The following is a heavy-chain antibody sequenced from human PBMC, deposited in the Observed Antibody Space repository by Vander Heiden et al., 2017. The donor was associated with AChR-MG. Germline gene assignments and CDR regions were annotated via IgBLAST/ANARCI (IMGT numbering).Heavy chain of an antibody. CDR1: GGSIRSYY. V-gene: IGHV4-4*07. CDR2: IYTSGST. J-gene: IGHJ4*02. CDR3: ARDRHYYDSSGYYLDY. Sequence: QVQLQESGPGLVKPSETLSLTCTVPGGSIRSYYWSWIRQPAGKGLEWIGRIYTSGSTNYNPSLKSRVTMSVDTSKNQFSLKLSSVTAADTAVYYCARDRHYYDSSGYYLDYWGQGTLVTVSS. D-gene: IGHD3-22*01.